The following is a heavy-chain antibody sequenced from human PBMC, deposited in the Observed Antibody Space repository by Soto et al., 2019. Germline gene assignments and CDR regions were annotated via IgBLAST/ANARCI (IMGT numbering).Heavy chain of an antibody. D-gene: IGHD4-4*01. J-gene: IGHJ6*03. CDR3: ARRYSNYYYYYMDV. Sequence: SETLSLTCTVSGGSISSYYWSWIRQPPGKGLEWIGYIYYSGSTNYNPSLKSRVTISVDTSKNQFSLKLSSVTAADTAVYYCARRYSNYYYYYMDVWGKGTTVTVSS. V-gene: IGHV4-59*08. CDR2: IYYSGST. CDR1: GGSISSYY.